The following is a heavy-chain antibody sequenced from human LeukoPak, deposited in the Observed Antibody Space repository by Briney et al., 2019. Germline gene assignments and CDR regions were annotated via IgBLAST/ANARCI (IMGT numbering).Heavy chain of an antibody. CDR3: ASGDIVVVPAAPRYYYYYMDV. CDR2: INPNSGGT. CDR1: GYTFTRYH. Sequence: GASVKVSCKASGYTFTRYHMHWVRQAPGQGLEWMGWINPNSGGTNYAQKFQGRVTMTRDTSISTAYMELSRLRSDDTAVYYCASGDIVVVPAAPRYYYYYMDVWGKGTTVTVSS. V-gene: IGHV1-2*02. D-gene: IGHD2-2*01. J-gene: IGHJ6*03.